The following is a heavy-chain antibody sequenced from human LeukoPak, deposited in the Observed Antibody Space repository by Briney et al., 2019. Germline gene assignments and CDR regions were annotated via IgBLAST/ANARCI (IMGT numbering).Heavy chain of an antibody. D-gene: IGHD4-17*01. J-gene: IGHJ6*02. Sequence: ASVKVSCKASGYTFTSYYMHWVRQAPGQGLEWMGIINPSGGSTSYAQKFQGRVTMTRDTSTSTVYMELSSLRSEDTAVYYCARVLGYGELHYYYGMDVWGQGTTVTVSS. CDR2: INPSGGST. CDR3: ARVLGYGELHYYYGMDV. CDR1: GYTFTSYY. V-gene: IGHV1-46*01.